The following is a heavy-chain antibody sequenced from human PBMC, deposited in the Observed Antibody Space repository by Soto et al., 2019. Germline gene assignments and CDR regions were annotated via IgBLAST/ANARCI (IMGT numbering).Heavy chain of an antibody. D-gene: IGHD2-8*02. CDR3: AKDAVYSTGHESFAV. Sequence: EVQLLESGGDLVQPGMSLRLSCAATGFTCSTYGMTWFLQTPWKGLEWVAAISVRGTTYYADSVKGRFTLSRDNSGYTLYLQMNSLGHVDAAMDFCAKDAVYSTGHESFAVWGHGTLVDVSS. CDR1: GFTCSTYG. V-gene: IGHV3-23*01. J-gene: IGHJ4*01. CDR2: ISVRGTT.